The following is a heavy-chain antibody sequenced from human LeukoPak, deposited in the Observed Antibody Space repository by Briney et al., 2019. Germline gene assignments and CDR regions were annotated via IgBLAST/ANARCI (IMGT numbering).Heavy chain of an antibody. J-gene: IGHJ4*02. CDR3: ARAGGGYSYDY. CDR1: GGSISSYY. CDR2: IDYSGSA. Sequence: SETLSLTCTVSGGSISSYYWSWIRQPPGKGLEWIGYIDYSGSANYNPSLKSRVTISVDTSKSQFSLRLSSVTAADTALYYCARAGGGYSYDYWGQGTLVTVSS. D-gene: IGHD5-18*01. V-gene: IGHV4-59*01.